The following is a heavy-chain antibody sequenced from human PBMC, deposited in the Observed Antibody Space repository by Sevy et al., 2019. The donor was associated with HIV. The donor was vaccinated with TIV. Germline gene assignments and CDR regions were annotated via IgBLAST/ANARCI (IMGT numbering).Heavy chain of an antibody. D-gene: IGHD2-2*01. CDR2: INEDGTTK. V-gene: IGHV3-7*03. CDR1: GFAFSGYW. Sequence: GGSLRLSCAASGFAFSGYWMHWVRQAPGKGLEWVANINEDGTTKYYVDSVKGRFTIPRNNAQKSLFLQMNDVRVDDTAIYYCARAIGAAAAYWGQGTLVTVSS. CDR3: ARAIGAAAAY. J-gene: IGHJ4*02.